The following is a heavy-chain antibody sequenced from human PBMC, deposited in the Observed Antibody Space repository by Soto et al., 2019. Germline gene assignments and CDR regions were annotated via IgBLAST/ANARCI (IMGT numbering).Heavy chain of an antibody. J-gene: IGHJ5*02. CDR1: GFTFSSYW. Sequence: EVQLVESGGGLVQPGGSLRLSCAASGFTFSSYWMSWVRQAPGKGLEWVANIKQDGSEKYYVDSVKGRFTISRDNAKNSLYLKIHSLRAEDTAEYYCGRDSGWSMGAAGPVSWSQGILVTVSS. D-gene: IGHD6-13*01. CDR3: GRDSGWSMGAAGPVS. CDR2: IKQDGSEK. V-gene: IGHV3-7*04.